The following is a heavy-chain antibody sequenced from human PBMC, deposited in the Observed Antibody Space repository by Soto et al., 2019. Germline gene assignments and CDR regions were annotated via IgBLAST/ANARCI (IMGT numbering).Heavy chain of an antibody. CDR2: IYYSGST. CDR1: GGSISSGGYY. CDR3: ASSRALWFGELLTPPHFDY. D-gene: IGHD3-10*01. Sequence: TSETLSLTCTVSGGSISSGGYYWSWIRQHPGKGLEWIGYIYYSGSTYYNPSLKSRVTISVDTSKNQFSLKLSSVTAADTAVYYCASSRALWFGELLTPPHFDYWGQGTLVTVSS. V-gene: IGHV4-31*03. J-gene: IGHJ4*02.